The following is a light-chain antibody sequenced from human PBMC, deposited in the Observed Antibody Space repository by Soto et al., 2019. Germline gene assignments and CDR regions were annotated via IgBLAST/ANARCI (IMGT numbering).Light chain of an antibody. CDR1: SSNIGAGYD. Sequence: QSVLAQPPSVSGAPGQRVTISCTGSSSNIGAGYDVHWYQQVPGTAPKLLIFGSINRPSGVPDRFSGSKSGNTASLTISGLQAEDEAYYYCWSYAGNTIFVFGGGTKVTVL. CDR3: WSYAGNTIFV. V-gene: IGLV1-40*01. J-gene: IGLJ2*01. CDR2: GSI.